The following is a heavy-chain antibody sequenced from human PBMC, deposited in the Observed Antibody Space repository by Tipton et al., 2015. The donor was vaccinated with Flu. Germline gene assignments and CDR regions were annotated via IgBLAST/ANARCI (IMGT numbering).Heavy chain of an antibody. CDR2: VHYTGST. V-gene: IGHV4-59*11. Sequence: GLVKPSETLTLTCTVSGGSPGSIASHYWSWIRQPPGKGLEWIGFVHYTGSTKYNPSLESRVTISLDTSKNQFSLRLTSVTAADTAIYYCAKSDIRLVRPNWFDPWGQGTLVTVSS. D-gene: IGHD6-19*01. CDR1: GGSPGSIASHY. J-gene: IGHJ5*02. CDR3: AKSDIRLVRPNWFDP.